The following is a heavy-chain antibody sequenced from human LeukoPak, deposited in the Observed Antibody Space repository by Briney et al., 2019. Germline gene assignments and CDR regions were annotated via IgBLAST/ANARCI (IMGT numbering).Heavy chain of an antibody. Sequence: GGSLRLSCAVSGFTFSDYIINWARQAPGKGLEWVSSISSSSSYIYYADSVKGRFTISRDNAKNSLYLQMNSLRAEDTAVYYCARDGHGNFWRARRTYYMDVWGKGTTVTISS. J-gene: IGHJ6*03. CDR3: ARDGHGNFWRARRTYYMDV. V-gene: IGHV3-21*01. CDR1: GFTFSDYI. D-gene: IGHD3-3*01. CDR2: ISSSSSYI.